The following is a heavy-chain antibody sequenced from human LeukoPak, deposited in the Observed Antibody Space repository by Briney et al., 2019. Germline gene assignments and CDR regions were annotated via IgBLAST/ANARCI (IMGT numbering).Heavy chain of an antibody. CDR2: ISGSGGST. Sequence: PGGSLRLSCAASGFTFSSHGMTWVRQAPGKGLEWVSAISGSGGSTYYADSVKGWSTISRDNSKNTLYLQMNSLRAEDTAVYYCAKFGLAGSGRYHDAFDIWAKGQWSPSLQ. CDR3: AKFGLAGSGRYHDAFDI. J-gene: IGHJ3*02. V-gene: IGHV3-23*01. CDR1: GFTFSSHG. D-gene: IGHD3-10*01.